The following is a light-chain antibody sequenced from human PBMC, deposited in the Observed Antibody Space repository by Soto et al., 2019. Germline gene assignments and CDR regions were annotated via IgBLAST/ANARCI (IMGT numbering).Light chain of an antibody. CDR2: GAS. CDR3: QQYDASLWT. CDR1: QSVSSK. Sequence: EIVMTQSPATLSVSPGERATLSCRASQSVSSKLAWFQQKPGQSPRLLIYGASRRATGIPDRFSGSGSGTDFTLTISRLEPEDFAVYYCQQYDASLWTFGQGTKVDIK. V-gene: IGKV3-20*01. J-gene: IGKJ1*01.